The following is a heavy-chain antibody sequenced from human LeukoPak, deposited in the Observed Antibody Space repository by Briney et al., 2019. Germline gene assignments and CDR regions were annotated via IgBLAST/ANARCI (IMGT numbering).Heavy chain of an antibody. D-gene: IGHD2-2*02. Sequence: SVKVSCKASGGTFSSYAISWVRQAPGQGLEWMGGIIPIFGRANYAQKLQGRVTITADESTSTAYMELSSLRSEDTAVYYCARDLLGAHLGYCSSTSCYTLDYWGQGTLVTVSS. CDR1: GGTFSSYA. CDR2: IIPIFGRA. J-gene: IGHJ4*02. V-gene: IGHV1-69*13. CDR3: ARDLLGAHLGYCSSTSCYTLDY.